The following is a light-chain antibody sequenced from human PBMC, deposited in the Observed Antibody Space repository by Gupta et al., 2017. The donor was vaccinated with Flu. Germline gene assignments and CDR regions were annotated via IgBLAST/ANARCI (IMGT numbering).Light chain of an antibody. V-gene: IGKV1-9*01. CDR3: QQLNSYPLT. J-gene: IGKJ1*01. CDR1: QGISSY. CDR2: AAS. Sequence: DIQLNQSPSFLSASVRDRVTITCRDSQGISSYLAWYQQKPGKSPKLLIYAASTLQSGVPSRFSGSGSGTEFTLTISSLQPEDFATYYCQQLNSYPLTFGQGTKVEIK.